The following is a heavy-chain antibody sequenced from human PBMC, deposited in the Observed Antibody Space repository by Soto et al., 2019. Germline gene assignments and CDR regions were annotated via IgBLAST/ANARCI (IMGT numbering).Heavy chain of an antibody. Sequence: ASETLSLTCAVSGGSISSSNWWSWVRQPPGKGLEWIGEIYHSGSTNYNPSLKSRVTISVDKSKNQFSLKLSSVTAPDTAVYYCASLPANWNYGRVYGMDVWGQGTTGTSP. CDR3: ASLPANWNYGRVYGMDV. D-gene: IGHD1-7*01. J-gene: IGHJ6*02. CDR1: GGSISSSNW. V-gene: IGHV4-4*02. CDR2: IYHSGST.